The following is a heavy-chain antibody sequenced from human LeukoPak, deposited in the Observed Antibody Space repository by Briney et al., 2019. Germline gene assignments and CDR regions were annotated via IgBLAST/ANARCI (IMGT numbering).Heavy chain of an antibody. Sequence: GGSLRLSCAASGFTFSDYTINWVRQAPGKGLEWVANIKQDGTEKYYVDSVKGRFTISRDNAKNSLYLQMNSLRAEDTAVYYCARGGESWGQGTLVTVSS. CDR3: ARGGES. CDR2: IKQDGTEK. D-gene: IGHD3-16*01. J-gene: IGHJ5*02. CDR1: GFTFSDYT. V-gene: IGHV3-7*01.